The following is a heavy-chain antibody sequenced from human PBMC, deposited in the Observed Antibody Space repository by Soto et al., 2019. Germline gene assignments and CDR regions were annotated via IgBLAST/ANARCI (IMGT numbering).Heavy chain of an antibody. CDR2: IFYSGST. D-gene: IGHD3-10*01. CDR3: ARDLRGGSHGMDV. V-gene: IGHV4-31*03. CDR1: GGSINNGGYY. Sequence: SETLSLTCTVSGGSINNGGYYWSWIRQHPGKGLEWIGYIFYSGSTYYNPSLKSRVTISVDTSKNQFSLKLSSVTAADTAVYYCARDLRGGSHGMDVWGQGTTVTVSS. J-gene: IGHJ6*02.